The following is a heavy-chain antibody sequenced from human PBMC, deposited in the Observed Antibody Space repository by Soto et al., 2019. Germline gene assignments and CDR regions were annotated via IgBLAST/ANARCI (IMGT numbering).Heavy chain of an antibody. CDR1: CFSFLCYF. Sequence: TLYLTCPLHCFSFLCYFWGWILKAPRWGLEWFVYIYYSGSTNYNPSLKSRVTVSVDTSKNQFSLKLSSVTAADTAVYYCARGGVYDSSGYYYPEYFQHWGQGTLVTVS. D-gene: IGHD3-22*01. V-gene: IGHV4-59*01. CDR2: IYYSGST. CDR3: ARGGVYDSSGYYYPEYFQH. J-gene: IGHJ1*01.